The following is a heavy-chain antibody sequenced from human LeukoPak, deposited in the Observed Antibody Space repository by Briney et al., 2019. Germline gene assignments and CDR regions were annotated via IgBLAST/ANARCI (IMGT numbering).Heavy chain of an antibody. J-gene: IGHJ3*02. Sequence: ASVKVSCKASGYIFTSYFMHWVRQAPGQGLEWMGLINPGGDNTNYAQNFQGRVTMTRDTSASTVYMELSSLRSEDTAIYYCARIRDGYNDAYDIWGQGTVVTVPS. CDR3: ARIRDGYNDAYDI. D-gene: IGHD5-24*01. V-gene: IGHV1-46*01. CDR1: GYIFTSYF. CDR2: INPGGDNT.